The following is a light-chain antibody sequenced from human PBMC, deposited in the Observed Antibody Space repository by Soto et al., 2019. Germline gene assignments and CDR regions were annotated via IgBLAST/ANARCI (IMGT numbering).Light chain of an antibody. CDR2: EVT. CDR1: SNDVGGYDY. J-gene: IGLJ2*01. Sequence: ALTQPASVSGSPGQSITISCTGTSNDVGGYDYVSWYQQHPGKAPKLVIYEVTNRPSGVSNRFSGSKSGNTAALTISGLQAEDEADYYCSSYTSDNTVVFGGGTKLTVL. CDR3: SSYTSDNTVV. V-gene: IGLV2-14*01.